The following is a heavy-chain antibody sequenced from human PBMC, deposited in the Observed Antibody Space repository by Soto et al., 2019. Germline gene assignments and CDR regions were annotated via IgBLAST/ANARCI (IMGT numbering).Heavy chain of an antibody. CDR2: LWYDESRR. Sequence: QVQLVESGGGVVQPGRSLRLSCAASGFTFRSYGMHWVHQAPVKGLEWVAVLWYDESRRYYADSVKGRFTISRDISQNTLYLQLSDMRAEDTAVYYCARDICSGGFCLDYWGQGTLVTVSS. CDR3: ARDICSGGFCLDY. CDR1: GFTFRSYG. J-gene: IGHJ4*02. D-gene: IGHD2-15*01. V-gene: IGHV3-33*01.